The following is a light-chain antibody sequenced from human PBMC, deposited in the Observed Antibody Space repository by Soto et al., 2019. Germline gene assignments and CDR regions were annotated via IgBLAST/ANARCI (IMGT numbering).Light chain of an antibody. CDR1: SGHSSYA. V-gene: IGLV4-69*01. CDR3: QTWGTGIHVV. CDR2: LDSDGSH. Sequence: QLVLTQSPSASASLGASVKLTCTLSSGHSSYAIAWHQQQPEKGPRYLMKLDSDGSHNKGDAIPDLFSGSSSGAERYLTISSLQSEDEADYYCQTWGTGIHVVFGGGTKVTVL. J-gene: IGLJ2*01.